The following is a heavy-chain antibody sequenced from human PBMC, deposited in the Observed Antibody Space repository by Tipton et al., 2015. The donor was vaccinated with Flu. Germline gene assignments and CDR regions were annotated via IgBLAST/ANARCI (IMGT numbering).Heavy chain of an antibody. V-gene: IGHV3-30-3*01. CDR3: AGEGGPRGGAAGFDY. J-gene: IGHJ4*02. CDR2: IPYDGSYK. CDR1: GFTFSNYV. D-gene: IGHD1-26*01. Sequence: SLRLSCAASGFTFSNYVMHWVRQAPGKGLEWVAVIPYDGSYKHYADSVKGRFTISRDNSKNTLYLQMDSLRAEDTAVYYCAGEGGPRGGAAGFDYWGLGTLVTVSS.